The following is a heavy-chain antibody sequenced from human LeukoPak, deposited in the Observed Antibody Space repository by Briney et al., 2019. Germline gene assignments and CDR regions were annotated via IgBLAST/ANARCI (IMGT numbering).Heavy chain of an antibody. CDR2: IYSGGST. V-gene: IGHV3-53*01. CDR3: ARGYCSGGSCYPPWFDY. D-gene: IGHD2-15*01. CDR1: GFTFSDYA. Sequence: GGSLRLSCAASGFTFSDYAMSWVRQAPGKGLEWVSVIYSGGSTYYADSVKGRFTISRDNSKNTLYLQMNSLRAEDTAVYYCARGYCSGGSCYPPWFDYWGQGTLVTVSS. J-gene: IGHJ4*02.